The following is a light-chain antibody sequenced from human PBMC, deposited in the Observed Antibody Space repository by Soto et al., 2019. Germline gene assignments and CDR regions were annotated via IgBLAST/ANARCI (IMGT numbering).Light chain of an antibody. CDR3: MQALQTPFT. J-gene: IGKJ3*01. V-gene: IGKV2-28*01. Sequence: DIVMTQSPLSLPVTPGEPASISCRSSQSLLHSNGYNYLDWYLQKPGQSPQLLIYLGSNRSSGVPDRFSGSGSGTDFTLKISRVEAEDVGVYYCMQALQTPFTFGPGTKVALK. CDR1: QSLLHSNGYNY. CDR2: LGS.